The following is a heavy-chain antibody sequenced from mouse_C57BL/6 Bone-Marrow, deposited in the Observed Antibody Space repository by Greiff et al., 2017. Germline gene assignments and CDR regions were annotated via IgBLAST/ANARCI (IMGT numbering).Heavy chain of an antibody. CDR1: GYTFTSYG. CDR3: ASYPAWFAY. Sequence: VQLKESGAELARPGASVKLSCKASGYTFTSYGISRVKQRTGQGLEWIGEIYPRSGNTYHNEKFKGKATLTADKSSSTAYMELRSLTSEDSAVYFCASYPAWFAYWGQGTLVTVSA. V-gene: IGHV1-81*01. J-gene: IGHJ3*01. CDR2: IYPRSGNT. D-gene: IGHD6-5*01.